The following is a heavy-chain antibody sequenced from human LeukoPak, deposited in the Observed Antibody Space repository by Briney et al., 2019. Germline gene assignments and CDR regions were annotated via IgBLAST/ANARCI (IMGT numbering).Heavy chain of an antibody. Sequence: GGSLRLSCAASGFTFSSYWMHWVRQAPGKGLVWVSRINSDGSSTSYADSVKGRFTISRDGAKNTLYLQMNSLRAEDTAVYYCAREDYYYYYMDVWGKGTTVTVSS. CDR3: AREDYYYYYMDV. J-gene: IGHJ6*03. CDR2: INSDGSST. V-gene: IGHV3-74*01. CDR1: GFTFSSYW.